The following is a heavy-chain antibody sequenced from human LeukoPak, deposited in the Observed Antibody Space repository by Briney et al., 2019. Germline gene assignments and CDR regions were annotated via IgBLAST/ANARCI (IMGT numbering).Heavy chain of an antibody. CDR3: ARDPGGTVDTAMVTSDY. CDR1: GYTFTSYY. Sequence: ASVKVSCKASGYTFTSYYMHWVRQAPGQGLEWMGIINPSGGSTSYAQKFQGRVTMTRDMSTSTAYMELSSLRSEDTAVYYCARDPGGTVDTAMVTSDYWGQGTLVTVSS. CDR2: INPSGGST. V-gene: IGHV1-46*01. D-gene: IGHD5-18*01. J-gene: IGHJ4*02.